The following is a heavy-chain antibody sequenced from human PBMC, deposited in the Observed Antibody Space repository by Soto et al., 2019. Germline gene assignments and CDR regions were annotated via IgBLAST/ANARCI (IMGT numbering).Heavy chain of an antibody. Sequence: QVQVVQSGTEVKKPGASVKVSCRASGYTFSDYYMHWIRQAPGQGPEWMGWIHTKSGTTNYAQNFPGRVTLTRDTSISTAYMELSRLTSDDTAVYFCARGGVTIFGVVDYWGQGTQVTVSS. CDR1: GYTFSDYY. D-gene: IGHD3-3*01. CDR2: IHTKSGTT. CDR3: ARGGVTIFGVVDY. J-gene: IGHJ4*02. V-gene: IGHV1-2*02.